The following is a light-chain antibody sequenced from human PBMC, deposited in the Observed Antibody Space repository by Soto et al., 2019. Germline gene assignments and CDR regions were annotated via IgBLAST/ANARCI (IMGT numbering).Light chain of an antibody. CDR1: SSDVGAYNY. CDR3: TSYAGGNNV. CDR2: EVN. J-gene: IGLJ1*01. V-gene: IGLV2-8*01. Sequence: QSVLTQPPSASGSPGQSVTISCSRTSSDVGAYNYVSWYQQHPGKVPKLMVYEVNKRPSGVPDRFSGSKSGNTASLTVSGRQAEDEADYYCTSYAGGNNVFGTGTKLTVL.